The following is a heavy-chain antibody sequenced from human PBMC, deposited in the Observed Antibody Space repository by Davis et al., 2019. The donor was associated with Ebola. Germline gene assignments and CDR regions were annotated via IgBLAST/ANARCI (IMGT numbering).Heavy chain of an antibody. CDR1: GYSFTSYW. D-gene: IGHD6-13*01. Sequence: GESLKISCKGSGYSFTSYWIGWVRQMPGKGLELMGIIYPGDSDTRYSPSFQGQVTISADKSISTAYLQWSSLKASDTAMYYCARHLSYSSSWYYYGMDVWGQGTTVTVSS. CDR3: ARHLSYSSSWYYYGMDV. V-gene: IGHV5-51*01. CDR2: IYPGDSDT. J-gene: IGHJ6*02.